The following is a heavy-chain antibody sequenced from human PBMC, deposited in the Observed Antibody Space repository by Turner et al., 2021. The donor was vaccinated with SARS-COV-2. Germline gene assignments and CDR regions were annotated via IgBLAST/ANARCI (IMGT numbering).Heavy chain of an antibody. J-gene: IGHJ4*02. CDR1: GFTFSGYG. Sequence: QVQLVESGGGVVQPGRSLRLSCAASGFTFSGYGMHWVRQAPGKGLEWVAVILYDGSNKYYADSVKGRFTISRDNSKNTLYLQMNSLRAKDTAVYYCAKTHASYCSGGSCYSGYFDYWGQGTLVTVSS. CDR2: ILYDGSNK. V-gene: IGHV3-30*18. D-gene: IGHD2-15*01. CDR3: AKTHASYCSGGSCYSGYFDY.